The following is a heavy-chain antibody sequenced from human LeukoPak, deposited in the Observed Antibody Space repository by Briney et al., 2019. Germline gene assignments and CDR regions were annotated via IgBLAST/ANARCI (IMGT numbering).Heavy chain of an antibody. CDR3: AREERSSSSENWIDP. D-gene: IGHD6-6*01. CDR1: GYTFTVYN. V-gene: IGHV1-18*03. CDR2: INGYNGNT. Sequence: GASVKLSCKASGYTFTVYNIIWVRQAPGQGLEWMGWINGYNGNTNYAQKLQARVTMAADTFTSTAYMELRSLRSDDMAVYYCAREERSSSSENWIDPWGQGTLVTVSS. J-gene: IGHJ5*02.